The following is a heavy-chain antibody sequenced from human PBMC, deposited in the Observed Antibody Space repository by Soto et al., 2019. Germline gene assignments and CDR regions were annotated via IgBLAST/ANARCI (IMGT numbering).Heavy chain of an antibody. V-gene: IGHV3-11*01. J-gene: IGHJ4*02. CDR2: ISVGGRTI. CDR1: GFAFTDYY. CDR3: ARGTPVTGTENTDYFDH. Sequence: QVQLVESGGGLVKPGESLRLSCVASGFAFTDYYMTWIRQAPGKGLEWVSYISVGGRTIYYAESVRGRFTVSRDNAKISVLLQRNSLRAEDTAVYYCARGTPVTGTENTDYFDHWGQGTLVTVSS. D-gene: IGHD1-20*01.